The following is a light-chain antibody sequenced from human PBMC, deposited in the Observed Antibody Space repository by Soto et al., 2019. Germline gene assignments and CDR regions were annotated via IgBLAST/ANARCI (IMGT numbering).Light chain of an antibody. Sequence: DIQMTQSPSSLSASVGDRVTITCQASQDTSNYLNWYQQKPGKAPKLLIYDASNLETGVPSRFSGSGSGTDFNLTISSLQPDDIATYYCQQYDSLPRTFGQGTKVEIK. CDR1: QDTSNY. CDR2: DAS. J-gene: IGKJ1*01. CDR3: QQYDSLPRT. V-gene: IGKV1-33*01.